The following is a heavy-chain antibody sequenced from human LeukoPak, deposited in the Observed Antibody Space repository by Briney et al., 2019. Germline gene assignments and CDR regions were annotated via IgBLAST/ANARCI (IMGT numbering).Heavy chain of an antibody. D-gene: IGHD6-19*01. Sequence: GRSLRLSCAASGFTFSSYGMHWVRQAPGKGLEWVAVISYDGSNKYYADSVKGRFTISRDNSKNTLYLQMNSLRAEDTAVYYCAKDSRVAGKTGPFDYWGQGTLVTVSS. CDR1: GFTFSSYG. V-gene: IGHV3-30*18. CDR2: ISYDGSNK. CDR3: AKDSRVAGKTGPFDY. J-gene: IGHJ4*02.